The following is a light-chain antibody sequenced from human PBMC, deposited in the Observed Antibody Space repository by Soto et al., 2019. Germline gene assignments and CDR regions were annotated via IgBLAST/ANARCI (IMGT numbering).Light chain of an antibody. J-gene: IGKJ1*01. CDR2: GAS. V-gene: IGKV3-15*01. CDR3: QQYKNGWT. CDR1: PSVTNF. Sequence: VLTHSAAALSLSPGERATLSCRASPSVTNFLAWYQQKPGQAPRLLIYGASTRATGIPAKFSGGGSGTEFTLTISSLQSEDFAIYYCQQYKNGWTFGQGTKVDIK.